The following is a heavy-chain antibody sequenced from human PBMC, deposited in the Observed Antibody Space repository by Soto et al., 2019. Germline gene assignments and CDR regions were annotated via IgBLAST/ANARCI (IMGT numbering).Heavy chain of an antibody. CDR3: ARDSGGFDWFDP. Sequence: SPTLSLTCAISGDSVSSNSAAWNWIRQSPSRGLEWLGRTYYRSEWYKDYAISVKSRITISPDTSKNQFSLQLNSVTPEDTAVYYCARDSGGFDWFDPWGQGTLVTVSS. J-gene: IGHJ5*02. V-gene: IGHV6-1*01. CDR1: GDSVSSNSAA. CDR2: TYYRSEWYK. D-gene: IGHD3-10*01.